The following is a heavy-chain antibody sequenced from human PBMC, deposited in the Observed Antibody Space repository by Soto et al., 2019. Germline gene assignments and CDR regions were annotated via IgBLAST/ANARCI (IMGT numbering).Heavy chain of an antibody. CDR2: ISSSSSYI. Sequence: AGGSLRLSCAASGFTFSSYSMNWVRQAPGKGLEWVSSISSSSSYIYYADSVKGRFTISRDNAKNSLYLQMNSLRAEDTAVYYCARDDCSSTSCKYYYYGMDVWGQGTTVTVSS. D-gene: IGHD2-2*01. J-gene: IGHJ6*02. CDR1: GFTFSSYS. V-gene: IGHV3-21*01. CDR3: ARDDCSSTSCKYYYYGMDV.